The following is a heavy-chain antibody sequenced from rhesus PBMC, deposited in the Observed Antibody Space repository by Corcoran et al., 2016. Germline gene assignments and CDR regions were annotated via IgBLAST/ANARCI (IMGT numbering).Heavy chain of an antibody. D-gene: IGHD6S26*01. V-gene: IGHV3-16*01. CDR1: GFTFSNFW. J-gene: IGHJ4*01. CDR3: TRGGSGWSGYFDY. CDR2: IRNKVYGGTQ. Sequence: EVQLVESGGGLVQPGGSLRLSCAASGFTFSNFWMSWVRQAPGKGRGWVGRIRNKVYGGTQEYAESVKGRLTISRDDSKNTLYLQMNSLKTEATAVDDCTRGGSGWSGYFDYWGQGVLVTVSS.